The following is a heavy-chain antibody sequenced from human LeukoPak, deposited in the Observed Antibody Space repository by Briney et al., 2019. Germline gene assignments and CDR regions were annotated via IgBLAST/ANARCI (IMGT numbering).Heavy chain of an antibody. Sequence: GGSLRLSCAASGFTFSSYWMSWVRQAPGKGLEWVANINQDGSEKYYVDSVKGRFTISRDNAKNSLYLQMNSLKAEDTAIYYCAREGGSYSNYFDYWGQGTLVTVSS. D-gene: IGHD1-26*01. CDR3: AREGGSYSNYFDY. V-gene: IGHV3-7*01. CDR1: GFTFSSYW. CDR2: INQDGSEK. J-gene: IGHJ4*02.